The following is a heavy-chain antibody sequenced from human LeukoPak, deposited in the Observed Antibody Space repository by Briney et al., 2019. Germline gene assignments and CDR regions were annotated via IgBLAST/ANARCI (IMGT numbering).Heavy chain of an antibody. Sequence: SETLSLTCAVYGGSFSGYYWSWIRRPPGKGLEWIGEINHSGSTNYNPSLKSRVTISVDTSKNQFSLKLSSVTAADTAVYYCARLQRRYSYGGDYWGQGTLVTVSS. CDR2: INHSGST. CDR1: GGSFSGYY. V-gene: IGHV4-34*01. D-gene: IGHD5-18*01. CDR3: ARLQRRYSYGGDY. J-gene: IGHJ4*02.